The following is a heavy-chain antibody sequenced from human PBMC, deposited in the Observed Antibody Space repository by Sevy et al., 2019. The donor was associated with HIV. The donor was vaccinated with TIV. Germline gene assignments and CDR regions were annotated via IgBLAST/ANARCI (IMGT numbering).Heavy chain of an antibody. J-gene: IGHJ3*02. CDR2: ISWDGGST. Sequence: GGSLRLSCAASGFTFDDYAMHWVRQAPGKGLEWVSLISWDGGSTYYADSVKGRFTISRDNSKNSPYLQMNSLRAEDTALYYCAKGFLTGYYNRGGAFDIWGQGTMVTVSS. CDR1: GFTFDDYA. D-gene: IGHD3-9*01. CDR3: AKGFLTGYYNRGGAFDI. V-gene: IGHV3-43D*03.